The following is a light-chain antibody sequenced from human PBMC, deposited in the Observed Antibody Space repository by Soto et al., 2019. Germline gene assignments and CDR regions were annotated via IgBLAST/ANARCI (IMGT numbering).Light chain of an antibody. V-gene: IGKV3D-20*02. J-gene: IGKJ1*01. Sequence: EIVLTQSPGILSLSPGEGATLSCRASQSVSSSNLAWYQQKPGQAPRLLIYLASSRATGIPDRFSGSGFGTDFTLTISSLEPEDFAVYYCQQRSNWWTFGQGTKVDIK. CDR1: QSVSSSN. CDR2: LAS. CDR3: QQRSNWWT.